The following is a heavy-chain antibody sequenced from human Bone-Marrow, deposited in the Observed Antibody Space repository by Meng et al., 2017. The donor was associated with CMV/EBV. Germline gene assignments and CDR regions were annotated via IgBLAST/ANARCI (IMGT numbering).Heavy chain of an antibody. Sequence: ASVKVSCKASGYTFTRFGISWVRQAPGQGLEWMGWISAYNGNTNYAQKLQGRVSMTTDTSTTTAHMEVRSLRSDDTAVYYCARGDLVGATTDYWGQGTLVTVSS. V-gene: IGHV1-18*01. CDR3: ARGDLVGATTDY. CDR1: GYTFTRFG. D-gene: IGHD1-26*01. J-gene: IGHJ4*02. CDR2: ISAYNGNT.